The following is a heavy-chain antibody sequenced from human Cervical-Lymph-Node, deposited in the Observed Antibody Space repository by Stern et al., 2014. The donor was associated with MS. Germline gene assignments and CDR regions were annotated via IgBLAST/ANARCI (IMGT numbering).Heavy chain of an antibody. CDR3: ARHGRGADSSLSPTSSY. CDR2: IFPDDSDI. CDR1: GYIFTNYW. Sequence: VQLGQSGAEVKEPGESLKISCKGSGYIFTNYWIGWVRQMPGKGLESMGIIFPDDSDIRYSPSFEGQVTISADKSINTAFLQWNSLKASDTAMYYCARHGRGADSSLSPTSSYWGRGTLVIVSS. J-gene: IGHJ4*02. V-gene: IGHV5-51*01. D-gene: IGHD1-26*01.